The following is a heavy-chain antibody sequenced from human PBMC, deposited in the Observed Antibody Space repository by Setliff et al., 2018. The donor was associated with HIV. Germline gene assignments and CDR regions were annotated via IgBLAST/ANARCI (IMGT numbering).Heavy chain of an antibody. J-gene: IGHJ6*02. V-gene: IGHV4-59*01. Sequence: KPSQTMSLTCTVSGGSISSDYRSWIRQPPGKEMEWIAYIYYSGSTNYNPSLKSRVTISVATSKTQFSLKLNSVTTADTAVYYCARSRTSSGYYGVTGYGMDVWGQGTTVTVSS. D-gene: IGHD3-22*01. CDR1: GGSISSDY. CDR3: ARSRTSSGYYGVTGYGMDV. CDR2: IYYSGST.